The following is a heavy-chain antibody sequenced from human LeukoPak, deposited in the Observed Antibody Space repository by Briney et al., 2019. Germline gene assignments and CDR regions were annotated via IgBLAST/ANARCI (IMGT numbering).Heavy chain of an antibody. D-gene: IGHD3-10*01. CDR3: ARHYFYGSGTYRPFDY. CDR1: GDSISSSSYS. CDR2: IYYSGST. Sequence: SETLSLTCTVSGDSISSSSYSWGWVRQPPGKGLEWIGSIYYSGSTYYHPSLKSRITISVDTSKNQCSLKLSSVTAADTAVYYCARHYFYGSGTYRPFDYWGQGTLVTVSS. V-gene: IGHV4-39*01. J-gene: IGHJ4*02.